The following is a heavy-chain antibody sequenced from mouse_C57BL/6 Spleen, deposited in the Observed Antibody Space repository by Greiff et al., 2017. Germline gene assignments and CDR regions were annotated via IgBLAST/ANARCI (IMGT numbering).Heavy chain of an antibody. J-gene: IGHJ1*03. CDR1: GYSFTGYF. CDR3: ARVDYDGDWYFDV. D-gene: IGHD2-4*01. V-gene: IGHV1-20*01. Sequence: EVKLQESGPELVKPGDSVKISCKASGYSFTGYFMNWVMQSHGKSLEWIGRINPYNGDTFYNQKFKGKATLTVDKSSSTAHMELRSLTSEDSAVYYCARVDYDGDWYFDVWGTGTTVTVSS. CDR2: INPYNGDT.